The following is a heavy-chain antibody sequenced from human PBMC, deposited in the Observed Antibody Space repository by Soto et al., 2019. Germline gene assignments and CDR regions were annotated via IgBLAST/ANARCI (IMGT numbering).Heavy chain of an antibody. CDR3: ARAKGYSSSSPYYYYGMDV. Sequence: QVQLVESGGGVVQPGRSLRLSCAASGFTFSSYGMHWVRQAPGKGLEWVAVIWYDGSNKYYVDSVKGRFTISRDNSKNTLYLQMNSLRAEDTAVYYCARAKGYSSSSPYYYYGMDVWGQGTTVTVSS. V-gene: IGHV3-33*01. CDR1: GFTFSSYG. J-gene: IGHJ6*02. D-gene: IGHD6-6*01. CDR2: IWYDGSNK.